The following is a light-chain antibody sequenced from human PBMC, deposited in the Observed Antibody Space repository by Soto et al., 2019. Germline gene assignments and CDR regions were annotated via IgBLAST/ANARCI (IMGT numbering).Light chain of an antibody. CDR2: KAS. CDR3: QQYNSCPYT. Sequence: DIQMTQSPSTLSASVGDRVTITCRASQSISSWLAWYQQKPGKAPNLLIYKASTLETGVPSRFSGSGSGTEFTLTITSLQPDDFATYYCQQYNSCPYTFGQGTKLEIK. CDR1: QSISSW. V-gene: IGKV1-5*03. J-gene: IGKJ2*01.